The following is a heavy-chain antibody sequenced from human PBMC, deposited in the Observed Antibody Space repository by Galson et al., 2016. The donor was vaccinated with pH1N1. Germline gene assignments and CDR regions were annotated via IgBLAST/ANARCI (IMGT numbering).Heavy chain of an antibody. Sequence: SCKASGGTFSNYAISWVRQAPGKGLEWVAFISYNGHDQSYANSVKGRFTVSRDNSKNTLYLQMNSLRPDDTALYYCAREDWSYADTYYYGMDVWGQGTTVTVSS. V-gene: IGHV3-30-3*01. D-gene: IGHD3-16*01. CDR2: ISYNGHDQ. CDR1: GGTFSNYA. CDR3: AREDWSYADTYYYGMDV. J-gene: IGHJ6*02.